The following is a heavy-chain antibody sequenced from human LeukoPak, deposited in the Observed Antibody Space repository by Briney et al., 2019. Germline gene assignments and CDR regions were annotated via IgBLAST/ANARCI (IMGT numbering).Heavy chain of an antibody. CDR3: ARDPGDYFDY. CDR1: GGSISSYY. J-gene: IGHJ4*02. D-gene: IGHD3-10*01. CDR2: IYYSGST. Sequence: PSETLSLTRTVSGGSISSYYWSWIRQPPGKGLEWIGYIYYSGSTNYNLSLKSRVTISVDTSKNQFSLKLSSVTAADTAVYYCARDPGDYFDYWGQGTLVTVSS. V-gene: IGHV4-59*01.